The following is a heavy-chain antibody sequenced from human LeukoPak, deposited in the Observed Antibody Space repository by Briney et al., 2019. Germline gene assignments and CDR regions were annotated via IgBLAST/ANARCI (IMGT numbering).Heavy chain of an antibody. D-gene: IGHD4/OR15-4a*01. V-gene: IGHV4-59*01. CDR2: IYYSGDT. CDR1: RGSLSGYS. Sequence: SETLSLTCTVSRGSLSGYSWSWIRQSPGGGLEWVGYIYYSGDTAYNPSLRSRVTLSVDTSKNQFSLQLRSVTTADTAVYYCVRGPYGASISKWFDPWGQGTQVTVSP. CDR3: VRGPYGASISKWFDP. J-gene: IGHJ5*02.